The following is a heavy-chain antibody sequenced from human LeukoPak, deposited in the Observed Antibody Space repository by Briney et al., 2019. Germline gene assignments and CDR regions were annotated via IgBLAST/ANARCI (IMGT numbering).Heavy chain of an antibody. Sequence: SVKVSCKASGGTFSSYAISWVRQAPGQGLEWMGGIIPIFGTANYAQKFQGRVTITADTSTSTAYMELSSLRSEDTAVYYCARMTPTSMVRGVRSGRYPYYFDYWGQGTLVTVSS. CDR2: IIPIFGTA. J-gene: IGHJ4*02. CDR3: ARMTPTSMVRGVRSGRYPYYFDY. CDR1: GGTFSSYA. D-gene: IGHD3-10*01. V-gene: IGHV1-69*06.